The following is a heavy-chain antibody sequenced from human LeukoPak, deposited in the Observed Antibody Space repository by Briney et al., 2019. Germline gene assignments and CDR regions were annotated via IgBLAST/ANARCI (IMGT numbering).Heavy chain of an antibody. J-gene: IGHJ3*02. V-gene: IGHV4-38-2*02. D-gene: IGHD3-10*01. CDR2: IFYSGST. Sequence: PSETLSLTCTASGYSISSGYYWGWIRQPPGKGLEWIGNIFYSGSTYYSPSLRSRVTISLDTSRNQFSLKLNSVTAADTAVYYCAKSNGYGLVDIWGQGTMVTVSS. CDR1: GYSISSGYY. CDR3: AKSNGYGLVDI.